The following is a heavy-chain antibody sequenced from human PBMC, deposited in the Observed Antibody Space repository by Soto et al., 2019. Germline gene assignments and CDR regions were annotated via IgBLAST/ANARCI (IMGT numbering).Heavy chain of an antibody. V-gene: IGHV4-61*01. J-gene: IGHJ4*02. Sequence: LSLTCTVSGGSVNTAPYRWSWIRQSPRNGLEWIGNIYYTGSTNYNPSFESRVAISLDTSNNQFSLRLTSLTAADTAVYFCARDHHSYYDTSGYYPYFDFWGQGTLVTVS. CDR2: IYYTGST. CDR1: GGSVNTAPYR. D-gene: IGHD3-22*01. CDR3: ARDHHSYYDTSGYYPYFDF.